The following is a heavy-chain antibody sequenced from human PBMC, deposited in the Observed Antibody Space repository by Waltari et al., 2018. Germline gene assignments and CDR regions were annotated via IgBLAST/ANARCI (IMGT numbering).Heavy chain of an antibody. CDR1: GGSFSGYY. Sequence: QVQLQQWGAGLLKPSETLSLTCAVYGGSFSGYYWSWIRQPPGKGLEWIGEINHSGSTNYNPSLKSRVTISVDTSKNQFSLKLSSVTAADTAVYYCARDRRIAARGADVWGKGTTVTVSS. D-gene: IGHD6-6*01. CDR2: INHSGST. CDR3: ARDRRIAARGADV. V-gene: IGHV4-34*01. J-gene: IGHJ6*04.